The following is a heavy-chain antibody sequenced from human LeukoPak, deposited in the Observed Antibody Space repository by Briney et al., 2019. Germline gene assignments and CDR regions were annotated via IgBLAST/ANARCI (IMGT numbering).Heavy chain of an antibody. J-gene: IGHJ4*02. CDR1: GFTFSSYA. CDR3: AKDSTPPHY. V-gene: IGHV3-23*01. CDR2: ITCSGGST. Sequence: GGSLRLSCAASGFTFSSYAMSWVRQAPGKGLEWVSAITCSGGSTYYADSVKGRFTISRDNSKNTLSLQMNSLRAEDTAVYYCAKDSTPPHYWGQGTLVTVSS.